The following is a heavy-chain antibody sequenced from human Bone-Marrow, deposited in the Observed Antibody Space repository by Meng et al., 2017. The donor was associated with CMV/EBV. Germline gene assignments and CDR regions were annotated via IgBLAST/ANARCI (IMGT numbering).Heavy chain of an antibody. V-gene: IGHV1-2*02. CDR3: ARSTSRWLQVFDY. D-gene: IGHD5-24*01. J-gene: IGHJ4*02. Sequence: ASVKVSCKASGYTFTGYYMHWVRQAPGQGLEWMGWINPNSGGTNYAQKFQGRVTMTRDTSISTAYMELSRLRSDDTAVYYCARSTSRWLQVFDYWGQGTLVTVSS. CDR1: GYTFTGYY. CDR2: INPNSGGT.